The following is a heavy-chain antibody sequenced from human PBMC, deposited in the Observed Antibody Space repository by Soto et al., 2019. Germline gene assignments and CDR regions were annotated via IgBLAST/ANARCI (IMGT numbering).Heavy chain of an antibody. D-gene: IGHD6-13*01. V-gene: IGHV4-59*01. CDR1: GGSISSYF. J-gene: IGHJ4*02. Sequence: QVQLQESGPGLLKPSETLSLTCTVSGGSISSYFYIWVRQPRGKGLEWIGSVYYTGTTAYNPSLKGRVTISVDTSETRFSLSLRSVTAADTAVYYCARDLAAVPRAFDYWGRGTLVTVSS. CDR2: VYYTGTT. CDR3: ARDLAAVPRAFDY.